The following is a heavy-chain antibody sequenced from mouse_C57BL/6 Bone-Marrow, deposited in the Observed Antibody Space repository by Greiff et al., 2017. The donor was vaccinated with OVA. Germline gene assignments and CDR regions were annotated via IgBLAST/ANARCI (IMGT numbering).Heavy chain of an antibody. V-gene: IGHV1-50*01. CDR2: IDPSDSYT. J-gene: IGHJ3*01. CDR3: ARGDFYYYGSSYGFFAY. CDR1: GYTFTSYW. D-gene: IGHD1-1*01. Sequence: QVQLQQPGAELVKPGASVKLSCKASGYTFTSYWMQWVKQRPGQGLEWIGEIDPSDSYTNYNQKLKGKATLTVDTSSSTAYMQLSSLTSEDSAVYYCARGDFYYYGSSYGFFAYWGQGTLVTVSA.